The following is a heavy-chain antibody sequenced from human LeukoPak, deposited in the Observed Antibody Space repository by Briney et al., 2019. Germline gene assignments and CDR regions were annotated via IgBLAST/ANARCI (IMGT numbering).Heavy chain of an antibody. CDR1: GGTFSSYA. D-gene: IGHD4-17*01. V-gene: IGHV1-69*13. J-gene: IGHJ6*02. CDR3: ARDPYGDYYYGMDV. Sequence: ASVKVSCKASGGTFSSYAISWVRQAPGQGLEWMGGIIPIFGTANYAQKFQGRVTITADESTSTAYMELSSLRSEDTAAYYCARDPYGDYYYGMDVWGQGTTVTVSS. CDR2: IIPIFGTA.